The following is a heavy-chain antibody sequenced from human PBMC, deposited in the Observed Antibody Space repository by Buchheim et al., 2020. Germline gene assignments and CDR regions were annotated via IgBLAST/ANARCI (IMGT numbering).Heavy chain of an antibody. Sequence: QLQLQESGPGLVKPSETLSLTCTVSGGSISSSSYYWGWIRQPPGKGLEWIGSIYYSGSTYYNPSLKSRVTISVDTSRNQFSLKLSSVTAADTAVYYCARPDDIAVALNFQHWGQGTL. J-gene: IGHJ1*01. CDR2: IYYSGST. V-gene: IGHV4-39*01. CDR3: ARPDDIAVALNFQH. D-gene: IGHD6-19*01. CDR1: GGSISSSSYY.